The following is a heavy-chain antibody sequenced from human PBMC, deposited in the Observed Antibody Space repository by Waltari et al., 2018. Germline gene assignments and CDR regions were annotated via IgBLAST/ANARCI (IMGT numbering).Heavy chain of an antibody. J-gene: IGHJ6*02. CDR2: IYTSGST. V-gene: IGHV4-4*07. CDR1: GGSIRSYY. D-gene: IGHD3-3*01. CDR3: ARDDKGYDFWSGYYRGENYYYYGMDV. Sequence: QVQLQESGPGLVKPSETLSLTCTVSGGSIRSYYWSWIRQPAGTGLEWIGRIYTSGSTNYNPSLKSRVTMSVDTSKNQLSLKLSSVTAADTAVYYCARDDKGYDFWSGYYRGENYYYYGMDVWGQVTTVTVSS.